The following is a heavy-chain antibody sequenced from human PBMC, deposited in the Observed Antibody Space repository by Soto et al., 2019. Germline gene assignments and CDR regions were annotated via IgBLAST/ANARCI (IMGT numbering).Heavy chain of an antibody. CDR3: AKRTSGTTWGESDY. D-gene: IGHD4-17*01. CDR2: ISGYSGNA. Sequence: QVQVMQSGAEVKKPGDSVKVSCKTSGYIFSDYGINWVRQAPGQGLEWMGWISGYSGNANLAQKFQGRVSMTTDKYTRTAYMELRRLRSDDTAVYYCAKRTSGTTWGESDYWGPGTLVTVSS. V-gene: IGHV1-18*04. CDR1: GYIFSDYG. J-gene: IGHJ4*02.